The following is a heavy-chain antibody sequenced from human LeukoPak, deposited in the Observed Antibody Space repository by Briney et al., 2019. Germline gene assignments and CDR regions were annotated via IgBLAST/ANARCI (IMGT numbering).Heavy chain of an antibody. CDR2: IIPIFGTA. D-gene: IGHD1-1*01. CDR1: GGTFSSYA. V-gene: IGHV1-69*05. J-gene: IGHJ6*03. CDR3: ARDEVVRATGKNYYYYYMDV. Sequence: GASVKVSCKASGGTFSSYAISWVRQAPGQGLEWMGGIIPIFGTANYAQKFQGRVTMTRDMSTSTVYMELSSLRSEDTAVYYCARDEVVRATGKNYYYYYMDVWGKGTTVTVSS.